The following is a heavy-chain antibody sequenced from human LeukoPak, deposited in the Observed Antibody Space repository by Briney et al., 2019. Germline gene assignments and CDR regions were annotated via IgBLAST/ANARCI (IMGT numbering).Heavy chain of an antibody. CDR1: GYTFTRYY. D-gene: IGHD5-18*01. CDR3: ARDRDTAMVLDY. Sequence: ASVKVSCKASGYTFTRYYMHWVRQAPGQGLEWMGWINPNSGGTNYAQKFQGRVTVTRDTSISTAYMELSRQRSDDTAVYYCARDRDTAMVLDYWGQGNLVTVSS. CDR2: INPNSGGT. J-gene: IGHJ4*02. V-gene: IGHV1-2*02.